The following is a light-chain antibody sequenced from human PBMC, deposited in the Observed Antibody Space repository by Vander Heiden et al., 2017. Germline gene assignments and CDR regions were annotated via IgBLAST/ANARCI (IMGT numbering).Light chain of an antibody. J-gene: IGLJ2*01. Sequence: QSVLTQPPSVSSAPAQRVTISCTGSSSTIVACFDVHWSPHLQGTAPKLLIYGNNNRPSGVPDRFSGSKSGTSASLAITGLQAEDEADYYCQSYDSSLSGSTVFGGGTMLTVL. V-gene: IGLV1-40*01. CDR2: GNN. CDR3: QSYDSSLSGSTV. CDR1: SSTIVACFD.